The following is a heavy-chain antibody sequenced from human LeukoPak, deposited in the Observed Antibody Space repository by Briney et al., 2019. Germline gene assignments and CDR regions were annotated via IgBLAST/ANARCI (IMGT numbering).Heavy chain of an antibody. D-gene: IGHD2-2*01. CDR2: ISSSGSTI. Sequence: GGSLRLSCAASGFTFSDYYMSWIRQAPGKGLEWVSYISSSGSTIYYADSVKGRFTISRDNAKNSLYLQMNSLRAEDTAVYYRARDVKTRYCSSTSCYVPFDYWGQGTLVTVSS. V-gene: IGHV3-11*04. J-gene: IGHJ4*02. CDR1: GFTFSDYY. CDR3: ARDVKTRYCSSTSCYVPFDY.